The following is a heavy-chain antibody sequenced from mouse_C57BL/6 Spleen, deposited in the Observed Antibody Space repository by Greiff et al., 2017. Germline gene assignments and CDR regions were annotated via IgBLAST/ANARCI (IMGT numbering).Heavy chain of an antibody. CDR1: GYTFTSYT. V-gene: IGHV1-4*01. J-gene: IGHJ4*01. CDR3: ARSTMVTTISMDY. D-gene: IGHD2-2*01. CDR2: INPSSGYT. Sequence: VQLQQSGAELARPGASVKMSCKASGYTFTSYTMHWVKQRPGQGLEWIGYINPSSGYTKYNQKFKDKATLTADKSSSTAYMQLSSLTSEDSAVYYCARSTMVTTISMDYWGKGTSVTVSS.